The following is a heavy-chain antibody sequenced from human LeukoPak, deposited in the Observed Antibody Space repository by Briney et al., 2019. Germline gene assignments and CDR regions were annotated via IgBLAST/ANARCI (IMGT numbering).Heavy chain of an antibody. D-gene: IGHD2-2*01. CDR3: ARDRRGGYCSSTSCYVNWFDP. CDR2: ISAYNGNT. Sequence: ASVKVSCKASGYTFTSYGISWGRQAPGQGLEWMGWISAYNGNTNYAQKLQGRVTMTTDTSTSTAYMELRSLRSDDTAVYYCARDRRGGYCSSTSCYVNWFDPWGQGTLVTVSS. J-gene: IGHJ5*02. V-gene: IGHV1-18*01. CDR1: GYTFTSYG.